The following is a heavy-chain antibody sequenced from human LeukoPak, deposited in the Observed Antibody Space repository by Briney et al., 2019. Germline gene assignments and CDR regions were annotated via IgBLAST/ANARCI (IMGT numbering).Heavy chain of an antibody. J-gene: IGHJ5*02. V-gene: IGHV4-59*01. CDR2: IHYSGST. CDR3: ARRPRGGWFDP. Sequence: SETLSLTCTVSGGSINSYYWSWIRQPPGKGLEWIGYIHYSGSTNYNPSLKSRVTISVDTSKNHFSLKLSSVTAADTAVYYCARRPRGGWFDPWGQGTLVTVSS. CDR1: GGSINSYY. D-gene: IGHD3-10*01.